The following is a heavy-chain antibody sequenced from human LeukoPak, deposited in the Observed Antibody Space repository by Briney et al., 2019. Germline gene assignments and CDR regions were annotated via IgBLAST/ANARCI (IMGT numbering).Heavy chain of an antibody. D-gene: IGHD5-24*01. CDR3: ARHRRWLHRGYFDY. J-gene: IGHJ4*02. CDR2: IYYFGST. CDR1: GGSISSSSYY. V-gene: IGHV4-39*01. Sequence: SETLSLTCTVSGGSISSSSYYWGWIRQPPGKGLEWIGSIYYFGSTNYNPSLKSRVTISVDTSKNQFSLKLSSVTAADTAVYYCARHRRWLHRGYFDYWGQGTLVTVSS.